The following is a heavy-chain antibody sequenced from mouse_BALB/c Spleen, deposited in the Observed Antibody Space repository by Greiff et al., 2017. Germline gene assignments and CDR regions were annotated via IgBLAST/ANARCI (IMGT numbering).Heavy chain of an antibody. D-gene: IGHD1-1*01. CDR2: ISSGSSTI. CDR1: GFTFSSFG. Sequence: EVKVEESGGGLVQPGGSRKLSCAASGFTFSSFGMHWVRQAPEKGLEWVAYISSGSSTIYYADTVKGRFTISRDNPKNTLFLQMTSLRSEDTAMYYCARWGYYGSSFDYWGQGTTLTVSS. J-gene: IGHJ2*01. V-gene: IGHV5-17*02. CDR3: ARWGYYGSSFDY.